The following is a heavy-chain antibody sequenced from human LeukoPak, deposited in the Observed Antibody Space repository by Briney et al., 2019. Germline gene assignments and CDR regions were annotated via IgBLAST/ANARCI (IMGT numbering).Heavy chain of an antibody. CDR2: IIPILGIA. D-gene: IGHD3-3*01. CDR1: GGTFSSYA. J-gene: IGHJ5*02. Sequence: SVKVSCKASGGTFSSYAISWVRQAPGQGLEWMGRIIPILGIANYAQKFQGRVTITADKSTSTAYMELSSLRSEDTAVYYCARTQSYDFWSGYSPYNWFDPWGQGTLVTVSS. CDR3: ARTQSYDFWSGYSPYNWFDP. V-gene: IGHV1-69*04.